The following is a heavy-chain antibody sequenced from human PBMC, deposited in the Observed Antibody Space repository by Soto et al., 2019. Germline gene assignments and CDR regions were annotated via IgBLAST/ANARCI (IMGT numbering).Heavy chain of an antibody. Sequence: PSQTLSLTCVISGDSVSSNSAAWNWIRQSPSRGLEWLGRTYYRSKWYNDYAVSVKSRITINPDTSKNQFSLQLNSVTPEDTAVYYCARVRGDIVVVPAAMSFYYYYGMDVWGQGTTVTVSS. J-gene: IGHJ6*02. CDR3: ARVRGDIVVVPAAMSFYYYYGMDV. V-gene: IGHV6-1*01. CDR1: GDSVSSNSAA. CDR2: TYYRSKWYN. D-gene: IGHD2-2*01.